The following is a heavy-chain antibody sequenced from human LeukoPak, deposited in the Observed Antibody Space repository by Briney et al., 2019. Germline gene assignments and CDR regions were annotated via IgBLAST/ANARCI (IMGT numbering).Heavy chain of an antibody. CDR1: GFTFSSYA. V-gene: IGHV3-64D*06. Sequence: GGSLRLSCSASGFTFSSYAMHWVRQAPGKGLEYVSAISSNGGSTYYADSVKGRFTISRDNCKNTLYLQMSSLRAEDTAVYYCVKDSGATNSGWFLFDYWGQGTLVTVSS. CDR3: VKDSGATNSGWFLFDY. CDR2: ISSNGGST. J-gene: IGHJ4*02. D-gene: IGHD6-19*01.